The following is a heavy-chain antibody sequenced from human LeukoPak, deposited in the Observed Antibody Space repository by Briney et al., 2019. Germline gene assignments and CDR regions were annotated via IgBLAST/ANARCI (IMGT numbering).Heavy chain of an antibody. V-gene: IGHV3-30-3*01. J-gene: IGHJ4*02. Sequence: GGSLRLSCAASGFTFSSYAMHWVRQAPGKGLEWGAVISYDGSNKYYADAVKGRFTISRDNSKNTLYLQMNSLRAKGTAVYYCARAYRDGYNFFACWGQGTLVTVSS. CDR3: ARAYRDGYNFFAC. D-gene: IGHD5-24*01. CDR1: GFTFSSYA. CDR2: ISYDGSNK.